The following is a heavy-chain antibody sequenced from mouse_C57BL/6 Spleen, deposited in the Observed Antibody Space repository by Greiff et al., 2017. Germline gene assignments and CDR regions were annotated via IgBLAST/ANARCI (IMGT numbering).Heavy chain of an antibody. CDR1: GFTFSSYA. Sequence: EVQGVESGEGLVKPGGSLKLSCAASGFTFSSYAMSWVRQTPEKRLEWVAYISSGGDYIYYADTVKGRFTISRDNARNTLYLQMSSLKSEDTAMYYCTRRGSSYAMDYWGQGTSVTVSS. D-gene: IGHD1-1*01. J-gene: IGHJ4*01. V-gene: IGHV5S21*01. CDR2: ISSGGDYI. CDR3: TRRGSSYAMDY.